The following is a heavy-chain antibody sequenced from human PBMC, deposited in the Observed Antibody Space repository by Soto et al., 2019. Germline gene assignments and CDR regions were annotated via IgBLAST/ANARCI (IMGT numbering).Heavy chain of an antibody. D-gene: IGHD3-3*01. CDR1: GASITSGDYS. J-gene: IGHJ5*02. Sequence: SETLSLTCTVSGASITSGDYSWNWIRQPPGKGLEWIGYIYHTGTTYYNPSLQSRVTISVDTSMNQFSLKLRSVTAADTAVYYCVREGLTMYGVLTRSCDLWGQGTLVTVSS. CDR3: VREGLTMYGVLTRSCDL. V-gene: IGHV4-30-4*01. CDR2: IYHTGTT.